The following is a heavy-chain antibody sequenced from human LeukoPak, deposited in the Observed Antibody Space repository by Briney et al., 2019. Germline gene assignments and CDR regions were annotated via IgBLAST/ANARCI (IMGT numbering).Heavy chain of an antibody. CDR1: GFTFSSYA. D-gene: IGHD3-22*01. Sequence: PGGSLRLSCAASGFTFSSYAMHWVRQAPGKGLEWVAVISYDGSNKYYADSVKGRFTISRDNSKNTLYLQMNSLRAEDTAVYYCARGWDSSGLDYWGQGTLVTASS. CDR2: ISYDGSNK. J-gene: IGHJ4*02. CDR3: ARGWDSSGLDY. V-gene: IGHV3-30-3*01.